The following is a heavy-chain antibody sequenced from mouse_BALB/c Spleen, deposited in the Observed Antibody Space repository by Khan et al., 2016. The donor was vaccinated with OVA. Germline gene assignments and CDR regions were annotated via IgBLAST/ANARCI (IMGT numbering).Heavy chain of an antibody. D-gene: IGHD1-1*01. J-gene: IGHJ2*01. V-gene: IGHV3-2*02. CDR1: GYSITTDYA. CDR3: ARVYGGDFDY. Sequence: EVQLQESGPGLVKPSQSLSLTCTVTGYSITTDYAWNWIRQFPGNKLEWMGYISYSGNTKYNPSLKSRISITRDTSKNQLFLQLKSVTTEDTARYYCARVYGGDFDYWGQGTTLTVSS. CDR2: ISYSGNT.